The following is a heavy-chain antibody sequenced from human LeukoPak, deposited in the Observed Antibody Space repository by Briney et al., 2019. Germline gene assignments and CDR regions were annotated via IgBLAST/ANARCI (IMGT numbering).Heavy chain of an antibody. CDR1: GGSISSYF. CDR2: IYCSGTT. D-gene: IGHD2-15*01. J-gene: IGHJ4*02. CDR3: AREPRSPGGRGRPFDF. Sequence: SETLSLTCTVSGGSISSYFWSWIRQPPGKGLEWIGYIYCSGTTNYNPSLKSRVTISVDTSKNQFSLRLSSVTAADTAVYYCAREPRSPGGRGRPFDFWGQGTLVTVSS. V-gene: IGHV4-59*01.